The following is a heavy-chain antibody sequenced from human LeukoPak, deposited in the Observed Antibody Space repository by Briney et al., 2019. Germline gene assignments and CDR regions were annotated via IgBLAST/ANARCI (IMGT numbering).Heavy chain of an antibody. CDR1: GGSISSRSHS. V-gene: IGHV4-39*01. CDR2: LYYSGST. D-gene: IGHD1-26*01. Sequence: SETLSLTCTVSGGSISSRSHSWGWIRQPPGKGLEWIGSLYYSGSTYYNPSLKSRVTISVDTSKNQFSLKLSSVTAADTALYYCARWEESDAFDIWGQGTMVTVSS. J-gene: IGHJ3*02. CDR3: ARWEESDAFDI.